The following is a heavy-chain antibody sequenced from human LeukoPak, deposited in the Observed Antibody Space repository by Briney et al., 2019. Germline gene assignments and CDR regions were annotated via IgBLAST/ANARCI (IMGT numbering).Heavy chain of an antibody. CDR2: IYYSGST. Sequence: PSETLSLTCTVSGGSISSSSYYWGWIRQPPGKGLEWIGSIYYSGSTYYNPSLKSRVTISVDTSKNQFSLKLSSVTAADTAVYYCARTIYLDYWGQGTLVTVSS. J-gene: IGHJ4*02. D-gene: IGHD3-9*01. V-gene: IGHV4-39*01. CDR1: GGSISSSSYY. CDR3: ARTIYLDY.